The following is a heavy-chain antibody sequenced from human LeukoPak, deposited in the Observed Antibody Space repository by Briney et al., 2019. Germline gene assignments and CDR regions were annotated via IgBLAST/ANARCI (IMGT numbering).Heavy chain of an antibody. CDR2: INHSGST. J-gene: IGHJ5*02. V-gene: IGHV4-34*01. D-gene: IGHD3-10*01. Sequence: SETLSLTCAVYGGSFSGYYWSWIRQPPGKGLEWIGEINHSGSTNYNPSLKSRVTISVDTSKNQFSLKLSSVTAADTAVYYCARAVRDRGVILPWFDPWGQGTLVTVSS. CDR3: ARAVRDRGVILPWFDP. CDR1: GGSFSGYY.